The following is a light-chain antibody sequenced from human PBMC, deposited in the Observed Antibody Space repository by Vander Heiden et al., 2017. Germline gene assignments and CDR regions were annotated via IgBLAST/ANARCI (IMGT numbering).Light chain of an antibody. CDR2: GGS. J-gene: IGKJ2*01. V-gene: IGKV3-20*01. Sequence: EIVLTQSPGPLSLSPGERATLPCRTSQSVSSIYLAWYQQKHGQAPRLLIYGGSSRATGIPDRFSGSGSGTDFTLTINRLEPEDFAVYFCQQYGTAPRAFGQGTKLEIK. CDR1: QSVSSIY. CDR3: QQYGTAPRA.